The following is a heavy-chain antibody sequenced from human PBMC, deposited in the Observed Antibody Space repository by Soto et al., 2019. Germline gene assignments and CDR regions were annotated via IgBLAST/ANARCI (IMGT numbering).Heavy chain of an antibody. Sequence: SETLSLTCSVSGDSLLSSYWSWVRQPAGKGLEWIGHIFSSGRVSYNPSLKSRLTMSIDTSMNVFSLNLSSVTAADTAVYYCARGWDVKYFDYWGQGTLVTVSS. V-gene: IGHV4-4*07. CDR3: ARGWDVKYFDY. CDR2: IFSSGRV. CDR1: GDSLLSSY. D-gene: IGHD1-26*01. J-gene: IGHJ4*02.